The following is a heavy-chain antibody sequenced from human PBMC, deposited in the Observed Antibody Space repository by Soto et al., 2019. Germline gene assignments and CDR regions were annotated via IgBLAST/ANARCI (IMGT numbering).Heavy chain of an antibody. CDR3: AREGRTTDFDY. CDR2: INHSGST. J-gene: IGHJ4*02. Sequence: SETLSLTCAVYGGSFSGYYWSWIRQPPGKGLEWIGEINHSGSTNYNPSLKSRVTISVDTSKNQFSLKLSSVTAADTAVYYCAREGRTTDFDYWGQGTLVTVSS. CDR1: GGSFSGYY. V-gene: IGHV4-34*01.